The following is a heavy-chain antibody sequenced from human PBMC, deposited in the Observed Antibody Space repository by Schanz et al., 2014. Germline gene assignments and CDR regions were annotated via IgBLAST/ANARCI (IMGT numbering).Heavy chain of an antibody. CDR2: TSHDGSFT. D-gene: IGHD3-10*01. V-gene: IGHV3-74*01. J-gene: IGHJ4*02. CDR1: GFTFSSYW. CDR3: ARVRTIYGSGAMGY. Sequence: EVQLVESGGGVVHPGGSLRLSCAASGFTFSSYWMHWVRQAPGKGLVWVSRTSHDGSFTTFADSVKGRFTISRDNANNSVFLQMNSLRAEDTAVYYCARVRTIYGSGAMGYWGQGTLVTVSS.